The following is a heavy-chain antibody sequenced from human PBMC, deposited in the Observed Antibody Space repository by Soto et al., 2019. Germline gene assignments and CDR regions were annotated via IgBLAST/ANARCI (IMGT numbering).Heavy chain of an antibody. CDR1: GFTFSNAW. V-gene: IGHV3-15*01. D-gene: IGHD4-17*01. Sequence: EVQLVESGGGLVKPGGSLRLSCAASGFTFSNAWMSWVRQAPGKGLEWVGRIKSKTDGGTTDYAAPVKGRFTISRDDSKNTLYLQMNSLKTEDTAVYYCTTDSPLLPVTTHYWGQGTLVTVSS. J-gene: IGHJ4*02. CDR3: TTDSPLLPVTTHY. CDR2: IKSKTDGGTT.